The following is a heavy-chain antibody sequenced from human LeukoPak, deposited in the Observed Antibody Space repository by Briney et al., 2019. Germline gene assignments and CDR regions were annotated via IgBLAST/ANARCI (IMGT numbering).Heavy chain of an antibody. J-gene: IGHJ6*03. D-gene: IGHD1-26*01. Sequence: SVKVSCKASGGTFSNYAIIWVRQAPGQGLEWLGGIIPVFGTVNYALNFQVRVTLTADKSTGTANMELRSLRYEDTAVYYCARVGVFPRVGSTSPRNYYMDVWGNGTTVTVSS. V-gene: IGHV1-69*06. CDR3: ARVGVFPRVGSTSPRNYYMDV. CDR2: IIPVFGTV. CDR1: GGTFSNYA.